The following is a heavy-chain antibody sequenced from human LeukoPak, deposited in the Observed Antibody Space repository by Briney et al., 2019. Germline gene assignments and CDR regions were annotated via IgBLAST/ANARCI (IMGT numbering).Heavy chain of an antibody. CDR3: ARYYSGSYSAPDY. CDR1: GFTVSSNY. J-gene: IGHJ4*02. D-gene: IGHD1-26*01. CDR2: IYSGGST. Sequence: GGSLRLSCAASGFTVSSNYMSWVRQAPGKGLEWVSLIYSGGSTYYADSVRGRFTISRDKSKNTLYLQMNSLRAEDTAVYYCARYYSGSYSAPDYWGQGTLVTVSS. V-gene: IGHV3-66*01.